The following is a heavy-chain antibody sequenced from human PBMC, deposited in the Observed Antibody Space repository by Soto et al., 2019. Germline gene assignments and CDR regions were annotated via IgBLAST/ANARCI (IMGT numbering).Heavy chain of an antibody. Sequence: PGGSLRLSCAASGFTFSSYGMHWVRQAPGKGLEWVAVIWYDGSNKYYADSVKGRFTISRDNSKNTLYLQMNSLRAEDTAVYYCARDLRIVVVPAAIGGVFDYWGQGTLVTVSS. CDR1: GFTFSSYG. CDR2: IWYDGSNK. D-gene: IGHD2-2*01. J-gene: IGHJ4*02. CDR3: ARDLRIVVVPAAIGGVFDY. V-gene: IGHV3-33*01.